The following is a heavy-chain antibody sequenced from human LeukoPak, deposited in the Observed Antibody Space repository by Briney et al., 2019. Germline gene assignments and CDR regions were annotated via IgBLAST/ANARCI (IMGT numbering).Heavy chain of an antibody. Sequence: GRSLRLSCAASGFTFSSYAMHWVRQAPGKGLEWVAVISYDGSNKYYADSVKGRFTISRDSSKNTLYLQMNSLRAEDTAVYYCARDSALRGVIIITPDYWGQGTLVTVSS. D-gene: IGHD3-10*01. CDR1: GFTFSSYA. J-gene: IGHJ4*02. CDR3: ARDSALRGVIIITPDY. V-gene: IGHV3-30*04. CDR2: ISYDGSNK.